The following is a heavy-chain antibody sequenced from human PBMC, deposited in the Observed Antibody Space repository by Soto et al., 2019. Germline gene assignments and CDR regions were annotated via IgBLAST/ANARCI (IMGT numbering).Heavy chain of an antibody. Sequence: QMQLQESGPGLVKPSQTLSLTCTVSGDSLSSGGFYWSWIRLHPGKGLEWIGYIYYSGRTYYNPSLKSRLTLSVDTSKNQFSLKLSSVTAADTAVYYCARGQWSGSYYYYGMDVWGQGTTVTVSS. J-gene: IGHJ6*02. CDR2: IYYSGRT. D-gene: IGHD3-10*02. V-gene: IGHV4-31*03. CDR3: ARGQWSGSYYYYGMDV. CDR1: GDSLSSGGFY.